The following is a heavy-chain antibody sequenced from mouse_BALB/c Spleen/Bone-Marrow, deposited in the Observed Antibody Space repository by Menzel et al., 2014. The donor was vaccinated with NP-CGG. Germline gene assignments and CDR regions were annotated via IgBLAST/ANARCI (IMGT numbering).Heavy chain of an antibody. CDR3: ASYVYGYYFDY. D-gene: IGHD1-1*01. V-gene: IGHV14-3*02. Sequence: EVQLQQSGAELVKPGASVKLPCTASGFNIKDTYMHWVKQRPEQGLEWIGRIDPANVNTKYDPKFQGKATITADTSSNTAYQQLSSLTSEDTAVYYCASYVYGYYFDYWGQGTTLTVSS. CDR2: IDPANVNT. J-gene: IGHJ2*01. CDR1: GFNIKDTY.